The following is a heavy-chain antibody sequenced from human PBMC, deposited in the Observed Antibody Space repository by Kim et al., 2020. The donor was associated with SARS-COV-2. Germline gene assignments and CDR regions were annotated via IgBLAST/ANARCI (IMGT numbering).Heavy chain of an antibody. CDR1: GGSIIGYY. CDR2: IYASGIT. Sequence: SETLSLTCTVSGGSIIGYYWTWIRQSAGKGLEWIGHIYASGITNYSPSLKSRVSMSIDTSKNQFSLRLTSVTAADTAVYYCVRDPGSSWSLGYYFDNWGQGTLVTVSS. CDR3: VRDPGSSWSLGYYFDN. V-gene: IGHV4-4*07. J-gene: IGHJ4*02. D-gene: IGHD6-13*01.